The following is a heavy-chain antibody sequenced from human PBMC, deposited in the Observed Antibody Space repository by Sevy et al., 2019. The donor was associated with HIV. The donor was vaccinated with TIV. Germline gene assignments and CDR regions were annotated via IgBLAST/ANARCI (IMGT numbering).Heavy chain of an antibody. CDR2: ISYDGSNK. V-gene: IGHV3-30*04. CDR3: ARDLKSGSYSLNY. Sequence: GGSLRLSCAASGFTFSSYAMHWVRQAPGKGLEWVAVISYDGSNKYYADSVKGRFTISRDNSKNTLYLQMHSLRAEDTDVYYCARDLKSGSYSLNYWGQGTLVTVSS. D-gene: IGHD1-26*01. CDR1: GFTFSSYA. J-gene: IGHJ4*02.